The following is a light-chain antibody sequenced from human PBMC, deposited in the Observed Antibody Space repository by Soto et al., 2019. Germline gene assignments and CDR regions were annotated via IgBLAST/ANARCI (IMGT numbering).Light chain of an antibody. V-gene: IGKV3-15*01. CDR2: GAS. J-gene: IGKJ4*01. Sequence: EIVMTQSPATLSVSPGERATLSCRASQSVAGNLAWYQQNPGQAPRLLIYGASTRATGIRTRFSGGGSGTEFTLTISSLQSEDFAIYYCQQYNKWPLTFGGGTKVEIK. CDR3: QQYNKWPLT. CDR1: QSVAGN.